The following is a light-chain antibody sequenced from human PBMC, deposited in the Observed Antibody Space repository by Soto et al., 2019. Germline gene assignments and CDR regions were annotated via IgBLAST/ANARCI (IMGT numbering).Light chain of an antibody. CDR1: QSVSSN. V-gene: IGKV3D-15*01. CDR2: GAS. Sequence: EIVMTQSPATLSVSPGERATLSCRASQSVSSNLAWYQQKPGQAPRLLIYGASIRATGIPARFSGSGSGTEFTLTISSLRSEDFAVYYCQRYNNWPPAFGQGTRLEI. J-gene: IGKJ5*01. CDR3: QRYNNWPPA.